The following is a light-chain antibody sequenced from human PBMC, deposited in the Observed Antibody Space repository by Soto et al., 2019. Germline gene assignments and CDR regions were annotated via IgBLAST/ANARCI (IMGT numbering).Light chain of an antibody. CDR3: SSYTSSTTAV. V-gene: IGLV2-14*01. CDR1: SSDVGGYNY. J-gene: IGLJ2*01. Sequence: QSALTQPASVSGSPGQSITIACTGTSSDVGGYNYVSWYQQHPGKAPKLMIYDVIKRPSGVSYRFSGSKSGNTASLTISGLRAEDEADYYCSSYTSSTTAVFGGGTQLTVL. CDR2: DVI.